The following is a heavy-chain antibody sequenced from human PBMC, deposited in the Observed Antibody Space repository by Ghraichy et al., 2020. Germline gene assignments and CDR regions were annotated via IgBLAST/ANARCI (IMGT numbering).Heavy chain of an antibody. CDR1: GFTFSSYA. CDR3: AKTEGSGSGSYYFFDS. V-gene: IGHV3-23*01. Sequence: GGYLRLSCVASGFTFSSYAMGWVRQAPGKGLEWVSTISGDGRTPDYADSVKGRFTISRDNSKNTLNLQMSSLRAEDTAVYYCAKTEGSGSGSYYFFDSWGQGTLVTVSS. D-gene: IGHD3-10*01. J-gene: IGHJ4*02. CDR2: ISGDGRTP.